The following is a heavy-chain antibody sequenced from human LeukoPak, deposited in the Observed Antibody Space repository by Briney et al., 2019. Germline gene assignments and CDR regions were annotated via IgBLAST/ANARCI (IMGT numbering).Heavy chain of an antibody. CDR1: GFTFNNYA. CDR3: AKRGEGGKYYFDD. CDR2: ISGSGGTT. V-gene: IGHV3-23*01. Sequence: GGSLRLSCAASGFTFNNYAMGWVRQAPGKGLEWVSAISGSGGTTYYADSVKGRFTFSRDNSKNTLYLQMNSLRAEDTAVYYCAKRGEGGKYYFDDWGQGTQVTVSS. J-gene: IGHJ4*02. D-gene: IGHD2/OR15-2a*01.